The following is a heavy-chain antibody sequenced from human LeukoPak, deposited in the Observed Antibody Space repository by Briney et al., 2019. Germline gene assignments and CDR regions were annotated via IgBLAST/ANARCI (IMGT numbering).Heavy chain of an antibody. CDR1: GFTFSSYA. V-gene: IGHV3-23*01. CDR2: ISGSGGST. D-gene: IGHD4-17*01. Sequence: GGSLRLSCAASGFTFSSYAMSWVRQAPGKGLEWVSAISGSGGSTYYADSVKGRFTISRGNSKNTLYLQMNSLRAEDTAVYYCAKDLRWPSRNYWGQGTLVTVSS. CDR3: AKDLRWPSRNY. J-gene: IGHJ4*02.